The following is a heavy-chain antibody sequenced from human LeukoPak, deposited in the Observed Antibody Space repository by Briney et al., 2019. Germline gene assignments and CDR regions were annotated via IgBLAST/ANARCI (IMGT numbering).Heavy chain of an antibody. V-gene: IGHV4-34*01. J-gene: IGHJ4*02. D-gene: IGHD5-24*01. CDR3: AIAPGATDGYNYDY. CDR2: INHSGST. Sequence: SETLSLTCAVYGGSFSGYYWSWIRQPPGKGLEWIGEINHSGSTNYNPSLKSRVTISVDTSKNQFSLKLSSVTAADTAVYYCAIAPGATDGYNYDYWGQGTLVTVSS. CDR1: GGSFSGYY.